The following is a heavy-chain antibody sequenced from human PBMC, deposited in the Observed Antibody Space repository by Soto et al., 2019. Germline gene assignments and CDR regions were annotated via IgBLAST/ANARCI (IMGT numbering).Heavy chain of an antibody. Sequence: TSETLSLTCTVSGGSISSGGYYWSWIRQHPGKGLEWIGYIYYSGSTYYNPSLKSRVTISVDTSKNQFSLKLSSVTAADTAVYYCARRGYSYGYHYYYYGMDVWGQGTTVTVS. V-gene: IGHV4-31*03. D-gene: IGHD5-18*01. J-gene: IGHJ6*02. CDR2: IYYSGST. CDR3: ARRGYSYGYHYYYYGMDV. CDR1: GGSISSGGYY.